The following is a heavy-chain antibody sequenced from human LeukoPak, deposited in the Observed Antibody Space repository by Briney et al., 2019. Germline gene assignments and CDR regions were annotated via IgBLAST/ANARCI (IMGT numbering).Heavy chain of an antibody. J-gene: IGHJ3*02. D-gene: IGHD2-2*01. CDR1: GYTFTSYY. Sequence: GASVKVSCKASGYTFTSYYMHWGRQAPGQGLEWMGIINPSVGSTSYAQKFQGRVTITRDTSTSTVYMELSSLRSEDTAVYYCAREGKIYLGCSSTSCHRRSDAFDIWGQGTMVTVSS. V-gene: IGHV1-46*01. CDR3: AREGKIYLGCSSTSCHRRSDAFDI. CDR2: INPSVGST.